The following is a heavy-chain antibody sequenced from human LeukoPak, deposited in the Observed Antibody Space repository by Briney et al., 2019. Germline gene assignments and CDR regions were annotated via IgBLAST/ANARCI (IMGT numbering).Heavy chain of an antibody. CDR1: GGSISSYY. CDR2: IYYSGST. D-gene: IGHD6-19*01. Sequence: SETLSLTCTVSGGSISSYYWSWIRQPPGKGLEWIGYIYYSGSTNYNPSLKSRVTISVDTSKNQLSLKLSSVTAADTAVYYCARDSYSSGWADAFDIWGQGTMVTVSS. J-gene: IGHJ3*02. V-gene: IGHV4-59*01. CDR3: ARDSYSSGWADAFDI.